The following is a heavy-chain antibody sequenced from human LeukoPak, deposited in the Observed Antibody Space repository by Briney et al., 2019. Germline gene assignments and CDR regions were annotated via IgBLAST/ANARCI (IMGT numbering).Heavy chain of an antibody. CDR3: SRVMAVRTGPSFDY. CDR1: GYTFIGYY. Sequence: GASVKVSCKASGYTFIGYYMHWVRQAPGQGLEWMGWINPNSGGTNYAQKFQGRVTMTRDTSISTAYMELSRLRSHDTAVYYCSRVMAVRTGPSFDYWGEGTLVTVCS. V-gene: IGHV1-2*02. D-gene: IGHD2-8*01. J-gene: IGHJ4*02. CDR2: INPNSGGT.